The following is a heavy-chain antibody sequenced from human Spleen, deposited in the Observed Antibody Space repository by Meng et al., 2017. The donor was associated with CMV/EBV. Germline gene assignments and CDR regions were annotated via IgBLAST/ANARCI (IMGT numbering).Heavy chain of an antibody. CDR3: ARVVSLGGMDV. Sequence: GGSLRLSCAASGFTFSDHYMDWVRQAPGKGLEWVGRTRNKANSYTTEYAASVKGRFTISRDDSKNSLYLQMNSLKTEDTAVYYCARVVSLGGMDVWGQGTTVTVSS. J-gene: IGHJ6*02. V-gene: IGHV3-72*01. CDR2: TRNKANSYTT. CDR1: GFTFSDHY.